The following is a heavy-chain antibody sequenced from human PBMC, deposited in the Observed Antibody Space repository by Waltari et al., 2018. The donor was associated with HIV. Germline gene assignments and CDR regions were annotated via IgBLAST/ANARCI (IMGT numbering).Heavy chain of an antibody. D-gene: IGHD6-13*01. CDR1: GGSIGTKF. CDR2: VFYSGTT. V-gene: IGHV4-59*01. J-gene: IGHJ4*02. CDR3: ASSRAAAGLDS. Sequence: QVQLQESGPGLVKPSETLSLMCTVSGGSIGTKFWSWIRQPPGKGLEWIGYVFYSGTTNYNPSLKSRVTISGDTSKNQFSLNLRSVTAADTAVYYCASSRAAAGLDSWGQGTQVTVSS.